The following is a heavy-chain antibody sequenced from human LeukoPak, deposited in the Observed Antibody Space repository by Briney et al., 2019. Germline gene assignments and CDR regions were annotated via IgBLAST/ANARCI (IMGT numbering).Heavy chain of an antibody. CDR2: ISSSGSTI. D-gene: IGHD1-26*01. CDR3: ARELWELLVDY. V-gene: IGHV3-11*04. J-gene: IGHJ4*02. CDR1: GFTFSDYY. Sequence: GGSLRLSCAASGFTFSDYYMSWIRQAPGKGLEWVSYISSSGSTIYYADSVKGRFAISRDNAKNSLYLQMNSLRAEDTAVYYCARELWELLVDYWGQGTLVTVSS.